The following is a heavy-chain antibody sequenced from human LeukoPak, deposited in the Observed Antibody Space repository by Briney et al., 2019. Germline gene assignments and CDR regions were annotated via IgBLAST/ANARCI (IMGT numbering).Heavy chain of an antibody. D-gene: IGHD5-12*01. CDR1: GFTFSSYG. Sequence: GRSLRLSCAASGFTFSSYGMHWVRQAPGKGLEWVAVIWYDGSNKYYADSVKGRFTISRDNSKNTLYLQMNSPRAEDTAVYYCARPVATIRTDAFDIWGQGTMVTVSS. J-gene: IGHJ3*02. CDR2: IWYDGSNK. CDR3: ARPVATIRTDAFDI. V-gene: IGHV3-33*01.